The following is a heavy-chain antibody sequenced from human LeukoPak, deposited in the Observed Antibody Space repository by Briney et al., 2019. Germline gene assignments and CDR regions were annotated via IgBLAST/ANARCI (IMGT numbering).Heavy chain of an antibody. CDR1: GGSISNNY. J-gene: IGHJ4*02. Sequence: SETLSLTCNVSGGSISNNYWSWIRQPPGKGLEGIGYFHDSESTNYNLSLKSRVSISVDTSKNQVSLKLTSVTAADTAVYHCARGDASGRPGIAFDYWGQGTLVTVSS. CDR3: ARGDASGRPGIAFDY. D-gene: IGHD1-26*01. CDR2: FHDSEST. V-gene: IGHV4-59*01.